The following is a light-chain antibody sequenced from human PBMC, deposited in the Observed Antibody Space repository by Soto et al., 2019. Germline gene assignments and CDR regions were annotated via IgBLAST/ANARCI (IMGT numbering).Light chain of an antibody. CDR2: DAS. CDR3: QQYDNRLGGT. Sequence: DIQMTQSPSSLSASVGDRVTITCQASQDITKYLNWYQQKPGKAPKLLIFDASNLETGVPSRFSGSGSGTDFTFTISGLQPEDIATYYCQQYDNRLGGTFGPGTKVHIK. CDR1: QDITKY. V-gene: IGKV1-33*01. J-gene: IGKJ3*01.